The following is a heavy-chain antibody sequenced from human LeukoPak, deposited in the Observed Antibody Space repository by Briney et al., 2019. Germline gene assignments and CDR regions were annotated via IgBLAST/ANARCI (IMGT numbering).Heavy chain of an antibody. Sequence: SETLSLTCAVSGVSFNDYYWIWVRQTPGKGLECIGEINHSGYTNDSPSLKSRVTLSIDTSRKPFSLNLRSVTVADTGTYYCTRLTTGHDYWGQGTLVTVSS. V-gene: IGHV4-34*01. CDR1: GVSFNDYY. J-gene: IGHJ4*02. CDR2: INHSGYT. D-gene: IGHD4-17*01. CDR3: TRLTTGHDY.